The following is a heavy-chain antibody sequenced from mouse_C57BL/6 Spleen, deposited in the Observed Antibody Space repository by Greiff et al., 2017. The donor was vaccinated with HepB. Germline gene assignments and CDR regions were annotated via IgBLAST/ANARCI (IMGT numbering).Heavy chain of an antibody. D-gene: IGHD1-1*01. CDR3: TRDRRTTVVGNYYAMDY. Sequence: EVKLMESGEGLVKPGGSLKLSCAASGFTFSSYAMSWVRQTPEKRLEWVAYISSGGDYIYYADTVKGRFPISRDNARNTLYLQMSSMKSEDTAMYYCTRDRRTTVVGNYYAMDYWGQGTSVTVSS. CDR1: GFTFSSYA. J-gene: IGHJ4*01. V-gene: IGHV5-9-1*02. CDR2: ISSGGDYI.